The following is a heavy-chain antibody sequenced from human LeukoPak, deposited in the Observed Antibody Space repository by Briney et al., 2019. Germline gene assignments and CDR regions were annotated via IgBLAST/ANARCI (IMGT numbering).Heavy chain of an antibody. CDR2: INQDGSEP. Sequence: PGGSLRLSCVASGFTFRGYWMSWVRQAPGKGLEWVAIINQDGSEPSYVDSVKGRFTISRDNAKNSLYLQMNSLRAEDTAVYYCARLGGITGTRGFDYWGQGTLVTVSS. CDR1: GFTFRGYW. CDR3: ARLGGITGTRGFDY. V-gene: IGHV3-7*01. D-gene: IGHD1-7*01. J-gene: IGHJ4*02.